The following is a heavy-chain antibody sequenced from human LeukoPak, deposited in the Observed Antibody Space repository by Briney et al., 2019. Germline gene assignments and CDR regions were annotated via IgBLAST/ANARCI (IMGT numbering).Heavy chain of an antibody. V-gene: IGHV3-74*01. D-gene: IGHD5/OR15-5a*01. Sequence: GGSLTLSCAASGFTFSSYWMHWVRHAPGKGLLWVSRINSDGSNTTYADSVKGRLTVSRDNAKNTLYLQMNSLRVEDTAVYYCARDLRDWGQGTLVTVSS. CDR1: GFTFSSYW. CDR2: INSDGSNT. CDR3: ARDLRD. J-gene: IGHJ4*02.